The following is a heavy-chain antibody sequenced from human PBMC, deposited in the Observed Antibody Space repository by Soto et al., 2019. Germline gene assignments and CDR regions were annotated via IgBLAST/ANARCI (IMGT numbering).Heavy chain of an antibody. J-gene: IGHJ4*02. CDR2: ISYDGSNK. CDR1: GFTFSSYG. Sequence: RLSCAASGFTFSSYGMHWVRQAPGKGLEWVAVISYDGSNKYYADSVKGRFTISRDNSKNTLYLQMNSLRAEDTAVYYCAKMSRRDGYKYYFDYWGQGTLVTVSS. V-gene: IGHV3-30*18. D-gene: IGHD5-12*01. CDR3: AKMSRRDGYKYYFDY.